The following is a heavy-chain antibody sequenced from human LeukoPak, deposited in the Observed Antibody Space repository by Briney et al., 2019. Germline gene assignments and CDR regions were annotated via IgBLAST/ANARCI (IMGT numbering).Heavy chain of an antibody. J-gene: IGHJ4*02. CDR1: GYTFTSYG. CDR2: ISAYNGNT. V-gene: IGHV1-18*01. D-gene: IGHD6-13*01. CDR3: ARVEYRRYSSSNGGY. Sequence: ASVKVSCNASGYTFTSYGISWVRQAPGQGLEWMGWISAYNGNTNYAQKLQGRVTMTTDTSTSTAYMELRSLRSDDTAVYYCARVEYRRYSSSNGGYWGQGTLVTVSS.